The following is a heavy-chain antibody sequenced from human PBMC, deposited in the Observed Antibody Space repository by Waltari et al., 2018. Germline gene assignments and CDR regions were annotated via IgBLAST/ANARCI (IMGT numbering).Heavy chain of an antibody. CDR1: GFALSSSG. J-gene: IGHJ4*02. V-gene: IGHV3-33*01. CDR2: LWYDGNHI. Sequence: QVQLVESGGGVVQPGTSLRLSCAASGFALSSSGMPWVRQAPGKGLEWVAVLWYDGNHIFYADSVKGRFTVSRDSSKNTLFLQMNSLSAEDTAVYFCARGSGSNHNNFDYWGQGTLVTVSS. CDR3: ARGSGSNHNNFDY. D-gene: IGHD3-3*01.